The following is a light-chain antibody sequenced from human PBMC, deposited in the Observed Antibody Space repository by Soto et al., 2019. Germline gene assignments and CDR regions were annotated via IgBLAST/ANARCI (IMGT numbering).Light chain of an antibody. V-gene: IGKV1-39*01. CDR3: KQSYRSPRT. J-gene: IGKJ1*01. Sequence: DIQMTQSPSSLSASVGDRVTITCRASQSISSYLNWYQQKLGKAPKLLIYAASSLQSGVPSRFSGSGSGTDFTLTISSLQPEDFATYYCKQSYRSPRTFGQGTKVDIK. CDR1: QSISSY. CDR2: AAS.